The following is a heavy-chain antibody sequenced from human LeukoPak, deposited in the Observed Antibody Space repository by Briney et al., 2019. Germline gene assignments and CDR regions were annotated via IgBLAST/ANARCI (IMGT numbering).Heavy chain of an antibody. J-gene: IGHJ3*01. Sequence: GASVKVSCKTSGYRFNVYDILWVRQAPGHGLDYVGWISTYTGRANYAQKFQGRVSVITDTSTSTAYLELTNLTSSDTGLYYCARADGTNSGTHAFDVWGLGTMVTVTS. CDR3: ARADGTNSGTHAFDV. D-gene: IGHD4-23*01. CDR2: ISTYTGRA. V-gene: IGHV1-18*01. CDR1: GYRFNVYD.